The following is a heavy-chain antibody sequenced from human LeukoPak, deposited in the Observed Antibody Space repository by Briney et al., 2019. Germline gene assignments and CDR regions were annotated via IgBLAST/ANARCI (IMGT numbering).Heavy chain of an antibody. Sequence: GGSLRLSCAASGFSFSGSAMNWVRQPPGKGLEWVSSISGDTTYYADSVKGRFTISRDNSKNTLYLQMNSLRAEDTALYYCAKGLSGSGWASHYWGQGTLVTVSS. CDR1: GFSFSGSA. CDR2: ISGDTT. V-gene: IGHV3-23*01. J-gene: IGHJ4*02. CDR3: AKGLSGSGWASHY. D-gene: IGHD6-19*01.